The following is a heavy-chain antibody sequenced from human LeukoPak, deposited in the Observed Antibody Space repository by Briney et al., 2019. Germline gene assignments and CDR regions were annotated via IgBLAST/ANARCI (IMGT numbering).Heavy chain of an antibody. CDR2: ISGSGGST. Sequence: GGSLRLSCAASGFTVSSNYMSWVRQAPGKGLEWVSAISGSGGSTYYADSVKGRFTISRDNSKNTLYLQMNSLRAEDTAVYYCAKASRLRLRVPDYWGQGTLVTVSS. V-gene: IGHV3-23*01. CDR1: GFTVSSNY. D-gene: IGHD4-17*01. CDR3: AKASRLRLRVPDY. J-gene: IGHJ4*02.